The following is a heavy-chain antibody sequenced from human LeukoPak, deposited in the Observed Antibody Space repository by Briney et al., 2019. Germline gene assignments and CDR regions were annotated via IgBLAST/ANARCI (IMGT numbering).Heavy chain of an antibody. CDR3: ASPHCSSTSCSYYYYMDV. CDR2: ISSSGSTI. J-gene: IGHJ6*03. V-gene: IGHV3-48*04. CDR1: GFTFSSYA. D-gene: IGHD2-2*01. Sequence: GGSLRLSRAASGFTFSSYAMSWVRQAPGKGLEWVSYISSSGSTIYYADSVKGRFTISRDNAKNSLYLQMNSLRAEDTAVYYCASPHCSSTSCSYYYYMDVWGKGTTVTVSS.